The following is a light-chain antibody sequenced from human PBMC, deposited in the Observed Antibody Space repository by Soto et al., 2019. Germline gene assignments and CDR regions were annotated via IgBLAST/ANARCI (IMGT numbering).Light chain of an antibody. J-gene: IGKJ3*01. Sequence: DMVLTQSPGTLSFSPGERATLSCRASQSVSSNFLAWYQEKLGQAPRLLIYGASKRATGIADRFRGSGSGTDFNLTISRLEPEDFAVYYCSKYGTSLGVPVGPGTKVDXK. CDR1: QSVSSNF. CDR3: SKYGTSLGVP. CDR2: GAS. V-gene: IGKV3-20*01.